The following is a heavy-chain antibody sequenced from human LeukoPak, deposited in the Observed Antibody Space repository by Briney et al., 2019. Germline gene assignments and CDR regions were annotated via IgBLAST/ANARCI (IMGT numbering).Heavy chain of an antibody. CDR1: GGSISSSSYS. CDR3: AGGVAAPNYYYYGMDV. CDR2: IYYSGST. D-gene: IGHD6-6*01. Sequence: SETLSLTCTVSGGSISSSSYSWGWIRQPPGKGLEWIGSIYYSGSTYYNPSLKSRVTISVDTSKNQFSLKLSSVTAADTAVYYCAGGVAAPNYYYYGMDVWGQGTTVTVSS. J-gene: IGHJ6*02. V-gene: IGHV4-39*07.